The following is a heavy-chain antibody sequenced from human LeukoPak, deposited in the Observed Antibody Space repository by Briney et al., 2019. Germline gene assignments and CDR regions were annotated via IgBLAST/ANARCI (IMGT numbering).Heavy chain of an antibody. D-gene: IGHD1-26*01. J-gene: IGHJ4*02. CDR2: ISRDGST. V-gene: IGHV4-4*02. CDR3: TTSSGWYSLNY. CDR1: GDSISSALW. Sequence: SETLSLTCAVSGDSISSALWWNWVRQPPGKGLDWIGEISRDGSTKYNPSLKNRVTISKDNSKNQFSLKLNSVTAADTAVYYCTTSSGWYSLNYWGQGVLITVSS.